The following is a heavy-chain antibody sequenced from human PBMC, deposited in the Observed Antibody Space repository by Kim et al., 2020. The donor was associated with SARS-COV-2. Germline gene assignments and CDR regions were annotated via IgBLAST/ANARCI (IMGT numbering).Heavy chain of an antibody. Sequence: ASVKVSCKASGYTFTSYGISWVRQAPGQGLEWMGWISAYNGNTNYAQKLQGRVTMTTDTSTSTAYMELRSLRSDDTAVYYCARVGYYGSSGYWGYYYYGMDVWGQGTTVTVSS. D-gene: IGHD3-22*01. CDR2: ISAYNGNT. CDR3: ARVGYYGSSGYWGYYYYGMDV. V-gene: IGHV1-18*01. J-gene: IGHJ6*02. CDR1: GYTFTSYG.